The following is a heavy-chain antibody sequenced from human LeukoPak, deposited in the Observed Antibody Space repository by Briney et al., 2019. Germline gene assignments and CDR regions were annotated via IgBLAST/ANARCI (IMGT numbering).Heavy chain of an antibody. V-gene: IGHV3-7*01. CDR3: ARDLERITIFGVVIKSSAFDI. J-gene: IGHJ3*02. Sequence: PGGSLRLSCTASGFRFNTFWMSWVRQAPGKGLEWVANIKQDGNEKYYADSVKGRFTISRDNAKNSLYLQMNSLRAKDTAVCYCARDLERITIFGVVIKSSAFDIWGQGTMVTVSS. D-gene: IGHD3-3*01. CDR2: IKQDGNEK. CDR1: GFRFNTFW.